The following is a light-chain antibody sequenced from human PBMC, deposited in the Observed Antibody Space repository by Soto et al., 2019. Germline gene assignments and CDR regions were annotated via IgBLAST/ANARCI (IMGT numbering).Light chain of an antibody. CDR2: GAS. J-gene: IGKJ5*01. CDR1: QSVSSN. CDR3: QQYNNWPTT. Sequence: EVVMTQSKATLSVSPGARATLSCRASQSVSSNLAWYQQKPGQAPRLLIYGASTRATGIPARFSGSGSGTEFTLTISSLQSEDFAVYYCQQYNNWPTTFGQGTRLEIK. V-gene: IGKV3-15*01.